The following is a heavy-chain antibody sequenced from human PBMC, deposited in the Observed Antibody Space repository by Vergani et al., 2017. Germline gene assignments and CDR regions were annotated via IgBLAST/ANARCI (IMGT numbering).Heavy chain of an antibody. CDR1: GYTFTGYY. CDR3: ARDIGGSYYPPAFDI. J-gene: IGHJ3*02. V-gene: IGHV1-2*02. CDR2: INPNSGGT. D-gene: IGHD1-26*01. Sequence: QVQLVQSGAEVQKPGASVKVSCKASGYTFTGYYMHWVRQAPGQGLEWMGWINPNSGGTNYAQKFQGRVTMTRDTSISTAYMELSRLRSDDTAVYYCARDIGGSYYPPAFDIWGQGTMVTVSS.